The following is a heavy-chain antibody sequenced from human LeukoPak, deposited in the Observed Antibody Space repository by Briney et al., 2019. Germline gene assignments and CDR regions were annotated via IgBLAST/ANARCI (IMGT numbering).Heavy chain of an antibody. CDR1: GYTFTGYY. CDR2: IDPNSGGT. D-gene: IGHD6-6*01. J-gene: IGHJ4*02. V-gene: IGHV1-2*02. Sequence: ASVKVSCKASGYTFTGYYMHWVGQAPGQGLEWMGWIDPNSGGTNDAQKFQGRVTMTRDTSISTAYMELSRLRSDDTAVYYCARGVEYSNSPGNYWGQGTLVTVSS. CDR3: ARGVEYSNSPGNY.